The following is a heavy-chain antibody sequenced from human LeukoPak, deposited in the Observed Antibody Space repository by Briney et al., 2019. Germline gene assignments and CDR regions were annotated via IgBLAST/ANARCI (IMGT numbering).Heavy chain of an antibody. CDR2: INDDGSFR. V-gene: IGHV3-74*01. CDR1: GITFSGAW. Sequence: PGGSLRLSCAASGITFSGAWMHWVRQAPGKGLVWVSRINDDGSFRGYANSVKGRFTISRDNAKNTLFLQMDSLRAEDTAVYYCARVSGPGMNEYYHLWGQGTLVTVSS. J-gene: IGHJ1*01. CDR3: ARVSGPGMNEYYHL. D-gene: IGHD3-10*01.